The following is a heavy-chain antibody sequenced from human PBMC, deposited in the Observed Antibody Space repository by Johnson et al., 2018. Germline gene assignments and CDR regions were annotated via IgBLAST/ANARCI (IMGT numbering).Heavy chain of an antibody. Sequence: QVQLQESGPGLVKPSETLSLACTISGGSIGGFYWSWIRQLPGKGLEWIGYIYSSGTTRHNSSLKSRVTISLDTSKNQFSLNVYSVTAADTAMYYCARVVRERGYDYYYMDVWGNGAAVIVAS. J-gene: IGHJ6*03. CDR2: IYSSGTT. D-gene: IGHD1-26*01. CDR3: ARVVRERGYDYYYMDV. V-gene: IGHV4-59*01. CDR1: GGSIGGFY.